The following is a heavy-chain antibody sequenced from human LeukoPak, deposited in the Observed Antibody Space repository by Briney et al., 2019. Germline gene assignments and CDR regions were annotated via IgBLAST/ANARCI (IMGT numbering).Heavy chain of an antibody. J-gene: IGHJ5*02. CDR3: ARDSPEIVVVPAANWFDP. Sequence: GASVKVSCKASGGTFSSYAISWVRQAPGQGLEWMGGIIPIFGTANYAQKLQGRVTMTTDTSTSTAYMELRSLRSDDTAVYYCARDSPEIVVVPAANWFDPWGQGTLVTVSS. D-gene: IGHD2-2*01. CDR2: IIPIFGTA. V-gene: IGHV1-69*05. CDR1: GGTFSSYA.